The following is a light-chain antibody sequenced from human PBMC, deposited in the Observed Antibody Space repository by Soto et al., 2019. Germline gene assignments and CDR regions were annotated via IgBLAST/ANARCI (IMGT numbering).Light chain of an antibody. J-gene: IGKJ1*01. V-gene: IGKV3-20*01. CDR3: QQFGSSPWT. Sequence: VLTQSPGTLSLSPGERATLSCRASQSVSSSYLAWYQQKPGQAPRLLIYGASSRATGIPDRFSGSGSGTDFSLTISSLEPEDFAVYYCQQFGSSPWTFGQGTKVDIK. CDR2: GAS. CDR1: QSVSSSY.